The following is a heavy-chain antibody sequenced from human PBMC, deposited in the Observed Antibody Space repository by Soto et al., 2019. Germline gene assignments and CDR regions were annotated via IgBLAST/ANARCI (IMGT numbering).Heavy chain of an antibody. D-gene: IGHD1-26*01. CDR1: GFTFSSYA. Sequence: EVQLLESGGGLVQPGGSLRLSCAASGFTFSSYAMRWVRQAPGKGLEWVSAISGSGGSTYYADSVKGRFTISRDNSKNTLYLQMNSMRAEDTAVYYCARRGSGSYYDYWGQGTLVTVSS. V-gene: IGHV3-23*01. CDR3: ARRGSGSYYDY. J-gene: IGHJ4*02. CDR2: ISGSGGST.